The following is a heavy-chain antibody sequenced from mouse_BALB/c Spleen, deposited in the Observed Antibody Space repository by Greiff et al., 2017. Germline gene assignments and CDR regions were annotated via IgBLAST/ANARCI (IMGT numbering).Heavy chain of an antibody. J-gene: IGHJ4*01. D-gene: IGHD1-2*01. Sequence: EVQRVESGGGLVQPGGSRKLSCAASGFTFSSFGMHWVRQAPEKGLEWVAYISSGSSTIYYADTVKGRFTISRDNPKNTLFLQMTSLRSEDTAMYYCARSHNYGYDYAMEYWGQGNSVTVS. CDR2: ISSGSSTI. CDR3: ARSHNYGYDYAMEY. V-gene: IGHV5-17*02. CDR1: GFTFSSFG.